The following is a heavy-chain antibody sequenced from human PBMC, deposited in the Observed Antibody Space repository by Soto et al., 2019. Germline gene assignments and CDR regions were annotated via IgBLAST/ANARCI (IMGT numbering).Heavy chain of an antibody. CDR2: ISSSSYI. Sequence: EVQLVESGGGLVKPGGSLRLSCAASGFTFSSYSMNWVRQAPGKGLEWVSSISSSSYIYYADSVKGRFTISRDNAKNSLYLQMNSLRAEDTAVYYCARGGQLVPGDYWGQGTLVTVSS. V-gene: IGHV3-21*01. CDR3: ARGGQLVPGDY. J-gene: IGHJ4*02. D-gene: IGHD6-13*01. CDR1: GFTFSSYS.